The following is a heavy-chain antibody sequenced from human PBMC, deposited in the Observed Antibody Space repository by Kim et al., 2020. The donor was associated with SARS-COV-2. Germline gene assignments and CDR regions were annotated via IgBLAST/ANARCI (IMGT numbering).Heavy chain of an antibody. V-gene: IGHV3-30*02. Sequence: RFTISRDNSKNTLYLQMNSLRAEDTAVYYCAKGGEAVGIVVVVEEIYFDYWGQGTLVTVSS. CDR3: AKGGEAVGIVVVVEEIYFDY. D-gene: IGHD2-15*01. J-gene: IGHJ4*02.